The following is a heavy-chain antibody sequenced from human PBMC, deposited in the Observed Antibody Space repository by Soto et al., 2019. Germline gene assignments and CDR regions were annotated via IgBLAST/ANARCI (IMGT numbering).Heavy chain of an antibody. CDR2: ISYDGSNK. Sequence: QVQLVESGGGVVQPGRSLRLSCAASGFTFSSYAMHWVRQAPGKGLEWVAVISYDGSNKYYADSVQGRFTISRDNSKNTLYLQMNILRAEDTAVYYCARVAYSSSSNYYYYGMDVWGQGTTVTVSS. CDR1: GFTFSSYA. V-gene: IGHV3-30-3*01. J-gene: IGHJ6*02. CDR3: ARVAYSSSSNYYYYGMDV. D-gene: IGHD6-6*01.